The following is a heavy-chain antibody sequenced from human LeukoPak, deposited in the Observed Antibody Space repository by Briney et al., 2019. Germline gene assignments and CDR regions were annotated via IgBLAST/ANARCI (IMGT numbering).Heavy chain of an antibody. Sequence: GASVKVSCKVSGYTLTELSMHWVRQAPGKGLEWMGGFDPEDGETIYAQKFQGRVTMTEDTSTDTAYMELSRLKSDDTAVYYCARDLGGATGIDYWGQGTLVTVSS. J-gene: IGHJ4*02. CDR1: GYTLTELS. CDR2: FDPEDGET. D-gene: IGHD1-26*01. V-gene: IGHV1-24*01. CDR3: ARDLGGATGIDY.